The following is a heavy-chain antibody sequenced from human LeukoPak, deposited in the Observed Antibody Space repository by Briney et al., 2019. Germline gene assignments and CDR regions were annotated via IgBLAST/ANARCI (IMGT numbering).Heavy chain of an antibody. V-gene: IGHV7-4-1*02. D-gene: IGHD3-22*01. Sequence: HGASVKVSCKASGYTFSTYPMNWVRQAPGQGLEWMGWINTNTGSPTYAQGLTGRFVFSLDTSVSTAYLQISSLKAEDTAVYYCARGSDVDGSSGYYYQPDLFDYWGQGTLVTVSS. CDR2: INTNTGSP. J-gene: IGHJ4*02. CDR1: GYTFSTYP. CDR3: ARGSDVDGSSGYYYQPDLFDY.